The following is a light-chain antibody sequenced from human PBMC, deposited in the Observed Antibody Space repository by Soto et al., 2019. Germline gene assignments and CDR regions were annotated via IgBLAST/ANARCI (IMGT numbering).Light chain of an antibody. CDR3: QQRSNWPLLT. Sequence: EIVLTQSPATLSLSPGERATLSCRASQSVSSYLAWCQQKPGQAPRLLIYDASNRATGIPARFSGSGSGTDFTLTISSLEPEDFAVYYCQQRSNWPLLTFGGG. CDR2: DAS. V-gene: IGKV3-11*01. CDR1: QSVSSY. J-gene: IGKJ4*01.